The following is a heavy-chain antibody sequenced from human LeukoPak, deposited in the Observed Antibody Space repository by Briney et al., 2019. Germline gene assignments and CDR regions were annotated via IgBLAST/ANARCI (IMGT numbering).Heavy chain of an antibody. J-gene: IGHJ4*02. CDR1: VGSFSDYY. V-gene: IGHV4-34*01. CDR3: ARGRVVGDYVIDS. Sequence: SETLSLTRAVYVGSFSDYYWSWIRQPPGKGLEWIGEINHSGSINYNPSLKSRVTMSVDTSKNQFSLKVTSMTAADTALYYCARGRVVGDYVIDSWGQGTLATVSS. CDR2: INHSGSI. D-gene: IGHD4-17*01.